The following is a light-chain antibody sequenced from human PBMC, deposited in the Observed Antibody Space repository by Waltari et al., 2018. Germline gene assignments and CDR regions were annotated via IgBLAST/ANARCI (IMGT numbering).Light chain of an antibody. CDR3: SAYAGRDLVI. CDR2: GVS. CDR1: SRDIGSSNY. Sequence: QSALTQPASVSGSPGQSITISCTGTSRDIGSSNYVSWYQQHPGKAPQLVIYGVSNRPSGLSDRFSGSKSGNTASLTISGLQAEDEAAYYCSAYAGRDLVIFGGGTKLTVL. J-gene: IGLJ2*01. V-gene: IGLV2-14*01.